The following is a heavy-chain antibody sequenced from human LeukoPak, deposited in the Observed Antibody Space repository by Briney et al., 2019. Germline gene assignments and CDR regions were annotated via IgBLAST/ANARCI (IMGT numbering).Heavy chain of an antibody. CDR1: GGTFSSYA. CDR3: ARGPPIYYYDSSGYFPTDY. D-gene: IGHD3-22*01. J-gene: IGHJ4*02. CDR2: IIPIFGTA. Sequence: SVKVSCKASGGTFSSYAISWVRQAPGQGLEWMGGIIPIFGTANYAQKFQGRVTITADESTSTAYMELSSLRSEDTAVYYCARGPPIYYYDSSGYFPTDYWGQGTLVTVSS. V-gene: IGHV1-69*13.